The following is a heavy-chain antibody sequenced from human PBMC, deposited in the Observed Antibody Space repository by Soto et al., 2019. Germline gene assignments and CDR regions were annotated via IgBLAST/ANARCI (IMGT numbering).Heavy chain of an antibody. J-gene: IGHJ4*02. CDR3: VSKAACGGVCDAFDS. Sequence: QVQLVQSGAEVKKPGSSVKISCRASGGTFSSNTINWVRQAAGQGLEWMGGIIPLFGTANYAEKFQGRITITADKSTKTDYMELRSLRSADTAVYYCVSKAACGGVCDAFDSGGQGTLVTVSS. CDR1: GGTFSSNT. D-gene: IGHD2-21*02. CDR2: IIPLFGTA. V-gene: IGHV1-69*06.